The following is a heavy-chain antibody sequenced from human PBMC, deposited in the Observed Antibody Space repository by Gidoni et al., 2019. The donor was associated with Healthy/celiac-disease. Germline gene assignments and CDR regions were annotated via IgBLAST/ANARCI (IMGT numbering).Heavy chain of an antibody. J-gene: IGHJ3*02. CDR1: GYTFTCYY. CDR2: INPNSGGT. CDR3: ASYDSSGYYYFAFDI. D-gene: IGHD3-22*01. Sequence: QVQLVQSGAEVKKPGASVKVSCKASGYTFTCYYMHWVRQAPGQGLEWMGWINPNSGGTNYAQKFQGRVTMTRDTSISTAYMELSRLRSDDTAVYYCASYDSSGYYYFAFDIWGQGTMVTVSS. V-gene: IGHV1-2*02.